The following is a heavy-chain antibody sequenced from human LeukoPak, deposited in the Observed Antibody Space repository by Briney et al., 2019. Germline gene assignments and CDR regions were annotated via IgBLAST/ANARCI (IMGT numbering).Heavy chain of an antibody. D-gene: IGHD4-23*01. CDR3: ARGWLAETTVVTPYNY. CDR2: ITPFFGTA. CDR1: GGTFRSNA. V-gene: IGHV1-69*13. Sequence: SVKVSCKASGGTFRSNAISWVRQAPGQGLEWMGGITPFFGTANYAQKFQGRVTITAVESMSTAYMELSSLRSEDTAVYYCARGWLAETTVVTPYNYWGQGTLVTVSS. J-gene: IGHJ4*02.